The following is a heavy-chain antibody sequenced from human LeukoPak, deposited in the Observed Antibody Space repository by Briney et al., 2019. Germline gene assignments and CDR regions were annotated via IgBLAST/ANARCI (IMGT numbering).Heavy chain of an antibody. D-gene: IGHD1-26*01. V-gene: IGHV4-34*01. CDR3: ARLMVGAPRIYYYDCMDV. J-gene: IGHJ6*03. Sequence: PSETLSLTCAVYGGSFSGYYWSWIRQPPGKGLEGIGEINHSGSTNYNPSLKSRVTISVDTSKNQFSLQLRSVTAAGPAGYYFARLMVGAPRIYYYDCMDVWGKGTTVTISS. CDR1: GGSFSGYY. CDR2: INHSGST.